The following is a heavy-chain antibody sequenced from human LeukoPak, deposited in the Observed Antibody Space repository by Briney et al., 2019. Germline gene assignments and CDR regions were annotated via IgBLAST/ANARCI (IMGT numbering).Heavy chain of an antibody. V-gene: IGHV4-59*01. CDR1: GGSISSYY. J-gene: IGHJ4*02. CDR3: ARDVIAAAGTMGFDY. CDR2: IYYSGST. D-gene: IGHD6-13*01. Sequence: SETLSLTCTVSGGSISSYYWSWIRQPPGKGLEWIGYIYYSGSTNYNPSLKSRVPISVDTSKNQFSLKLSSVTAADTAVYYCARDVIAAAGTMGFDYWGQGTLVTVSS.